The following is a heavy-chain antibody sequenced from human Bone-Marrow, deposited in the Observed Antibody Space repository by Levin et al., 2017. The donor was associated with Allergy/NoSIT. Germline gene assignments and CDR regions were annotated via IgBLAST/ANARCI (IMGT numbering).Heavy chain of an antibody. Sequence: ASVKVSCKASGYTLRHFGITWVRQAPGQGLEWVGWISGYDGGTRNAEKVQGRITMTTDTSTSTIYLELRSLRSDDTAVYFCAGGDSAYYVDYWGQGTLVTVSS. V-gene: IGHV1-18*01. CDR3: AGGDSAYYVDY. J-gene: IGHJ4*02. D-gene: IGHD3-10*01. CDR1: GYTLRHFG. CDR2: ISGYDGGT.